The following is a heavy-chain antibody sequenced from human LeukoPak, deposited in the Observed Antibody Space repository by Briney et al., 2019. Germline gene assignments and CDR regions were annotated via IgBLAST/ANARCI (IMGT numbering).Heavy chain of an antibody. Sequence: ASVKVSCKASGGTFSSYAISWVRQAPGQGLEWMGGIIPIFGTANYAQKFQGRVTITADESTSTAYMELSSLRSEDTAVYCCAEGPYYFDYWGQGTLVTASS. V-gene: IGHV1-69*13. CDR1: GGTFSSYA. CDR2: IIPIFGTA. J-gene: IGHJ4*02. CDR3: AEGPYYFDY.